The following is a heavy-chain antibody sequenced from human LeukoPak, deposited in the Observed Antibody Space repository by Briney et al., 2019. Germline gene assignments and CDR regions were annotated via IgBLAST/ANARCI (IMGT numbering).Heavy chain of an antibody. CDR2: ISGSGGST. V-gene: IGHV3-23*01. J-gene: IGHJ4*02. CDR1: GGSISSSY. CDR3: AKDRFDGSGSQFDS. D-gene: IGHD3-10*01. Sequence: ETLSLTCGVSGGSISSSYWWSWARQAPGKGLEWVSAISGSGGSTYYADSVKGRFTISRANAMGTLYLQMNSLRADDTAVYYCAKDRFDGSGSQFDSWGQGSLVIVSS.